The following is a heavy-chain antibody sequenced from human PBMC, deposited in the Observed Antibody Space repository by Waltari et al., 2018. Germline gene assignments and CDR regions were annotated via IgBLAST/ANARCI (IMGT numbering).Heavy chain of an antibody. Sequence: LVQSGAEVKKPGASVRVSCTTSGYTFSAYYIHWVRQAPGQGLEWMGGINPRIREKKKTQTFHGRGTSTRDTTINTAYMELSSLKFDDTAVYYCAREGSQLTTVFDFWGQGTLVIVSS. CDR2: INPRIREK. V-gene: IGHV1-2*02. CDR1: GYTFSAYY. J-gene: IGHJ4*02. D-gene: IGHD4-4*01. CDR3: AREGSQLTTVFDF.